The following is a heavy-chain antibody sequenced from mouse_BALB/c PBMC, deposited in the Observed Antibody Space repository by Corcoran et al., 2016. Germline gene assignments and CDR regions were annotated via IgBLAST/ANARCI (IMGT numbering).Heavy chain of an antibody. J-gene: IGHJ3*01. D-gene: IGHD1-1*01. Sequence: EVQLQQSGPELVKPGASVKMSCKASGYTFTSYVMHWVKQKPGQGLEWIGYINPYNDGTKYNEKVKGKATLNSDKSSSTAYMELSSLTSEDSAVYYCARPFITTVVAPAYWGQGTLVTVSA. CDR3: ARPFITTVVAPAY. CDR1: GYTFTSYV. CDR2: INPYNDGT. V-gene: IGHV1S136*01.